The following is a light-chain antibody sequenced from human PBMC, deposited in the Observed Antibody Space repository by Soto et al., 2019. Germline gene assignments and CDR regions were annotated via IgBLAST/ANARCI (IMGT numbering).Light chain of an antibody. CDR1: QSLVHIDGNTY. CDR3: MQATQSYT. CDR2: KIS. Sequence: DIVLTQTRLSSPVTLGQPASISCRSSQSLVHIDGNTYFNWLQQRPGQPPRLLIYKISNRFPGVPGRFSGSGAGKDFTMKISRVEAEDVGVYYCMQATQSYTFGQGTRLEIK. J-gene: IGKJ2*01. V-gene: IGKV2-24*01.